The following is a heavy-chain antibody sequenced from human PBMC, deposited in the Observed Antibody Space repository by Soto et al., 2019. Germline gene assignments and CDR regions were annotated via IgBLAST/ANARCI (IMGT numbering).Heavy chain of an antibody. CDR1: GGSISSGAYY. CDR3: ARESRDGFNSPFDS. V-gene: IGHV4-31*03. CDR2: IYYSGST. Sequence: QVQLQESGPGLVKPSQTLSLTCTVSGGSISSGAYYWSWIRQHPGKGLEWIGYIYYSGSTYYNPSLKRRLTISVDTSKNQFSLKLSSMTAADTAVYYCARESRDGFNSPFDSWGQGTLVTVSS. J-gene: IGHJ4*02. D-gene: IGHD5-12*01.